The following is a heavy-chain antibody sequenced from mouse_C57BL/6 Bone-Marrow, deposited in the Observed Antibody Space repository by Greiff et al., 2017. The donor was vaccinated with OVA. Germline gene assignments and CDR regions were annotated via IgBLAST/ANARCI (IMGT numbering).Heavy chain of an antibody. J-gene: IGHJ3*01. CDR2: IYPGSGST. CDR3: ASNRFAY. V-gene: IGHV1-55*01. CDR1: GYTFTIYW. Sequence: VQLQQSGAELVKPGASVKMSCKASGYTFTIYWITWVKQRPGQGLEWIGDIYPGSGSTNYNEKFKSKATLTVDTSSSTAYMQLSSLTSEDSAVYYCASNRFAYWGQGTLVTVSA.